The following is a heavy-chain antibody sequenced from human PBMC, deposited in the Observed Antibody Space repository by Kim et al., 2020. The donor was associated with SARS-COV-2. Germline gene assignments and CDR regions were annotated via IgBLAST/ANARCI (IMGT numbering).Heavy chain of an antibody. CDR1: GGSFSGYY. Sequence: SETLSLTCAVYGGSFSGYYWSWIRQPPGKGLEWIGEINHSGSTNYNPSLKSRVTISVDTSKNQFSLKLSSVTAADTAVYYCARGPIAAAGQYYFDYWGQGTLVTVSS. CDR2: INHSGST. D-gene: IGHD6-13*01. V-gene: IGHV4-34*01. CDR3: ARGPIAAAGQYYFDY. J-gene: IGHJ4*02.